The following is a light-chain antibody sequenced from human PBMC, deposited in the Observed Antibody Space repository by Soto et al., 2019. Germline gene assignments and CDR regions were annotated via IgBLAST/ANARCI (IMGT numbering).Light chain of an antibody. CDR2: QDT. J-gene: IGLJ2*01. CDR1: KLGDEY. Sequence: SYELTQPPSVSVSPGQTASITCSGDKLGDEYTSWYQQKPGQSPVLVIYQDTKRPSGIPERFSGSKSGNTATLTISGTQSMDEADYYCQAWDTNSLLFGGGTKLTVL. V-gene: IGLV3-1*01. CDR3: QAWDTNSLL.